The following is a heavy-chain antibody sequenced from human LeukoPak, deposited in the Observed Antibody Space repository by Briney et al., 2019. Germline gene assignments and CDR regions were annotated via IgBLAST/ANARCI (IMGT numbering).Heavy chain of an antibody. CDR1: GGSLSTYY. V-gene: IGHV4-34*01. CDR2: INHRRGT. CDR3: ARDRCSGGSCCSDY. D-gene: IGHD2-15*01. J-gene: IGHJ4*02. Sequence: ASETLSLTCAVYGGSLSTYYWSWIRQSPGKGLEWIGEINHRRGTNYNPSLKSRVAISLDTSKNQFSLKLNSVTAADTAVYYCARDRCSGGSCCSDYWGQGTLVTVSS.